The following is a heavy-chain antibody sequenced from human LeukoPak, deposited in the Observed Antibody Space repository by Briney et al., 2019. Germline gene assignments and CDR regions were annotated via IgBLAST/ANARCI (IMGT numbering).Heavy chain of an antibody. Sequence: WVRQHPGKGLEWIGYIYYSGSTYYNPSLKSRVTISVDTSKNQFSLKLSSVTAADTAVYYCARDQDYYDSSGYYPNWFDPWGQGTLVTVSS. CDR3: ARDQDYYDSSGYYPNWFDP. J-gene: IGHJ5*02. D-gene: IGHD3-22*01. CDR2: IYYSGST. V-gene: IGHV4-31*02.